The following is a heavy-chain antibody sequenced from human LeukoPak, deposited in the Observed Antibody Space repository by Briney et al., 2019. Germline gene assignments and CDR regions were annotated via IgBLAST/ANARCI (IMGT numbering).Heavy chain of an antibody. D-gene: IGHD5-24*01. Sequence: ASVKVSCKASGYTFTGYYMHWVRQAPGQGLEWMGWINPNSGGTNYAQKFQCRVTMTRDTSISTAYMELSRLRSDDTAVYYCARDREQPEYYFDYWGQGTLVTVSS. CDR1: GYTFTGYY. V-gene: IGHV1-2*02. CDR3: ARDREQPEYYFDY. J-gene: IGHJ4*02. CDR2: INPNSGGT.